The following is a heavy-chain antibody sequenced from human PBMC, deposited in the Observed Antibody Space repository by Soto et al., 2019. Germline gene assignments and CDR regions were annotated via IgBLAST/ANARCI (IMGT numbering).Heavy chain of an antibody. CDR1: GFTFSSYA. V-gene: IGHV3-23*01. CDR3: AGRITIFGVVIIPMFYYGMDV. D-gene: IGHD3-3*01. J-gene: IGHJ6*02. Sequence: PGGSPRLSCAASGFTFSSYAMSRVRQAPGKGLEWVSAISGSGGSTYYADSVKGRFTISRDNSKNTLYLQMNSLRAEDTAVYYCAGRITIFGVVIIPMFYYGMDVWGQGTTVTVSS. CDR2: ISGSGGST.